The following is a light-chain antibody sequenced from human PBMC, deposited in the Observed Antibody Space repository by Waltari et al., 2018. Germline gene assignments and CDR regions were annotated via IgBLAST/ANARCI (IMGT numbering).Light chain of an antibody. CDR1: TGALTSGQH. J-gene: IGLJ3*02. V-gene: IGLV7-46*01. CDR2: DTS. Sequence: QAVVTQEPSLTVSPGGTVTITCGSSTGALTSGQHPSWFPQKPGQVPRTLIYDTSNKHSWTPARFSGSLLGGKAALTLSGAQPEDEAEYYCLLWYSGARWVFGGGTKLSVL. CDR3: LLWYSGARWV.